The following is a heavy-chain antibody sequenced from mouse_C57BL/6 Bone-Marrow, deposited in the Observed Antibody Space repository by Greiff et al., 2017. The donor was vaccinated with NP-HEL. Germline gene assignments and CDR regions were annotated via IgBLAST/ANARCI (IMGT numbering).Heavy chain of an antibody. CDR1: GYTFTSYW. Sequence: QVQLQQSGAELVKPGASVKLSCKASGYTFTSYWMQWVKQRPGQGLEWIGEIDPSDSYTNYNQKFKGKATLTVDTSSSTAYMQLSSLTSEDSAVYYCARLVTTRPHFDYWGQGTTLTVSS. CDR2: IDPSDSYT. CDR3: ARLVTTRPHFDY. J-gene: IGHJ2*01. V-gene: IGHV1-50*01. D-gene: IGHD2-2*01.